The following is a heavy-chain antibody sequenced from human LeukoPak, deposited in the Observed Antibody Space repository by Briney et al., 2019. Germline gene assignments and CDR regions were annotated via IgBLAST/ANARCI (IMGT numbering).Heavy chain of an antibody. Sequence: GGSLRLSCAASGFTFSSYAMSWVRQAPGKGLEWVSAISGSGGSTYYADSVKGRFTISRDNSENTLYLQMNSLGAEDTAVYYCAKDNPKDPYYYDSSGYYSPLDYWGQGTLVTVSS. D-gene: IGHD3-22*01. V-gene: IGHV3-23*01. CDR2: ISGSGGST. J-gene: IGHJ4*02. CDR3: AKDNPKDPYYYDSSGYYSPLDY. CDR1: GFTFSSYA.